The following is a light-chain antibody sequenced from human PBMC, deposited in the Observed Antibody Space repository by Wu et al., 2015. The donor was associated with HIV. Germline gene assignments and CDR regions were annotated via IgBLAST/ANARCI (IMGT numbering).Light chain of an antibody. CDR2: GTS. CDR1: QSVSTNY. J-gene: IGKJ2*02. Sequence: DIVLTQSPDTLSLSPGERATLSCRASQSVSTNYLAWYQQKPGQAPRLLIYGTSNRATGISDRFGGSGSGTDFTLTISSLQPEDFATYYCQQSYSTPGTFGQGTKLEIK. V-gene: IGKV3-20*01. CDR3: QQSYSTPGT.